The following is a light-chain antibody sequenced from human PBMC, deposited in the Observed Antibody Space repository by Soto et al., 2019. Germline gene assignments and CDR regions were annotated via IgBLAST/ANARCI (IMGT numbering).Light chain of an antibody. J-gene: IGKJ1*01. Sequence: EIVMTQSPATLSVSPGERATLSCRASQSVSSNLAWYQQKPGQAPRLLMYGASPRATGIPDRFSGSGSGTEFTLTISSVQSEEFAVYYCQQNNNSPPWTFGQGTKVEIK. CDR3: QQNNNSPPWT. CDR2: GAS. V-gene: IGKV3-15*01. CDR1: QSVSSN.